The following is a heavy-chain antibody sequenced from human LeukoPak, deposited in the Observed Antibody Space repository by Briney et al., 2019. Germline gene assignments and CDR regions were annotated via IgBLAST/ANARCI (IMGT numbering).Heavy chain of an antibody. D-gene: IGHD5-24*01. J-gene: IGHJ6*04. V-gene: IGHV3-21*01. Sequence: SGGSLRLSCAASGFTFSSYSMNWVRQAPGKGLEWVPSISSSSSYIYYADSVKGRFTISRDNAKNSLYLQMNSLRAEDAAVYYCARVTLGEKEYYYYGMDVWGKGTTVTVSS. CDR3: ARVTLGEKEYYYYGMDV. CDR2: ISSSSSYI. CDR1: GFTFSSYS.